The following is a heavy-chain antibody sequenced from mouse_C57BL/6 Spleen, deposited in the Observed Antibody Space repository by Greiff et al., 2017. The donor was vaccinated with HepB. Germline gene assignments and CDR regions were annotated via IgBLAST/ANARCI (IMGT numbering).Heavy chain of an antibody. V-gene: IGHV5-6*01. J-gene: IGHJ1*03. CDR1: GFTFSSYG. D-gene: IGHD1-1*01. CDR3: ARLPIYYYGSSSHWYFDV. CDR2: ISSGGSYT. Sequence: EVKLVESGGDLVKPGGSLKLSCAASGFTFSSYGMSWVRQTPDKRLEWVATISSGGSYTYYPDSVKGRFTISRDNAKNTLYLQLSSLKSEDTAMYYCARLPIYYYGSSSHWYFDVLGTGTTVTVAS.